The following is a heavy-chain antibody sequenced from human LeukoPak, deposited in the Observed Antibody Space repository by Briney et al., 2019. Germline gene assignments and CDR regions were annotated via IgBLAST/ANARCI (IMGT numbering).Heavy chain of an antibody. D-gene: IGHD1/OR15-1a*01. CDR1: GYSFATYW. J-gene: IGHJ3*02. CDR2: IYPGDSDT. CDR3: ARLRGRQTTDAFDI. Sequence: GESLKISCKGSGYSFATYWIGWVRQMPGKGLEWMGIIYPGDSDTRYSPSFQGQVTISADKSISTAYLQWSSLTASDTTMYYCARLRGRQTTDAFDIWGQGTIVTVSS. V-gene: IGHV5-51*01.